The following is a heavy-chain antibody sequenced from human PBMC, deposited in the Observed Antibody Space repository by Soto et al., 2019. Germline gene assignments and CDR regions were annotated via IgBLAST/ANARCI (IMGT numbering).Heavy chain of an antibody. Sequence: SGPTLVNPTETLTLTCTVSGLSLTNARMRVSWILHPPGKALEWLAHISSNDEKSYMITLMTRLTISKDTSKSQVVLTVTNVDPEDTATYYCARTMQGEDYSSGYFDSWG. CDR3: ARTMQGEDYSSGYFDS. J-gene: IGHJ3*02. CDR1: GLSLTNARMR. CDR2: ISSNDEK. D-gene: IGHD6-19*01. V-gene: IGHV2-26*01.